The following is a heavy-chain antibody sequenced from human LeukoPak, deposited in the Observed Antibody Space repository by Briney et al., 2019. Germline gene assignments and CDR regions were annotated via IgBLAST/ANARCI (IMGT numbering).Heavy chain of an antibody. CDR1: GGSISSSSYY. CDR2: IYYSGST. V-gene: IGHV4-39*01. CDR3: ARQTDWYFDL. D-gene: IGHD1-14*01. J-gene: IGHJ2*01. Sequence: SGTLSLTCTVSGGSISSSSYYWGWIRQPPGKGLEWIGSIYYSGSTYYNPSLKSPVTISVDTSKNQFSLTLSSVTAADTAVYYCARQTDWYFDLWGRGTLVTVSS.